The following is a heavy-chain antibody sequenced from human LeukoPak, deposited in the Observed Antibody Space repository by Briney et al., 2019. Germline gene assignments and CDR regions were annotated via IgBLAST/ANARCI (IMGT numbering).Heavy chain of an antibody. V-gene: IGHV1-2*02. CDR1: GYSFTGYY. CDR2: INLNSGGT. J-gene: IGHJ3*02. D-gene: IGHD3-10*01. Sequence: ASVKVSCKASGYSFTGYYIQWVRQAPGQGLEWMGWINLNSGGTNYAQKFQGRVTTTRDTFISTAYMELSRLRSDDTAVYYCARGGKVMITMVRGALASRDAFDIWGQGTMVTVSS. CDR3: ARGGKVMITMVRGALASRDAFDI.